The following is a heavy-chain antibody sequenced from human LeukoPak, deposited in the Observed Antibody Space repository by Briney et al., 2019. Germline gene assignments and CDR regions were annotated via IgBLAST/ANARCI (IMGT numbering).Heavy chain of an antibody. J-gene: IGHJ4*02. CDR1: GFTFSGYS. D-gene: IGHD3-10*01. V-gene: IGHV3-48*01. CDR2: ISSSSSTI. CDR3: AREGSITMVRGVINPPFDY. Sequence: GGSLRLSCAASGFTFSGYSMNWVRQAPGKGLEWVSYISSSSSTIYYADSVKGRFTISRDNSKNTLYLQMNSLRAEDTAVYYCAREGSITMVRGVINPPFDYWGQGTLVTVSS.